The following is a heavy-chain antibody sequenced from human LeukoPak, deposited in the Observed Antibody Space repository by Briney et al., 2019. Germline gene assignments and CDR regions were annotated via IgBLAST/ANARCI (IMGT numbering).Heavy chain of an antibody. CDR2: IIPIFGST. D-gene: IGHD6-13*01. J-gene: IGHJ5*02. Sequence: SVKVSCKASGGTFNSNAFHWVRQAPGQGLEWMGGIIPIFGSTKYAQKFQGRVTVTTDESTGIAYMVLSDLRSDDTAVYYCARGRSGIPAVTYNWFDPWGQGTLVTVSS. CDR1: GGTFNSNA. CDR3: ARGRSGIPAVTYNWFDP. V-gene: IGHV1-69*05.